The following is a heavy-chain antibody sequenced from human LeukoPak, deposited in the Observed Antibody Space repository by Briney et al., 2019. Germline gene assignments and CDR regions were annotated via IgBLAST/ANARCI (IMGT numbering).Heavy chain of an antibody. J-gene: IGHJ4*02. D-gene: IGHD3-22*01. V-gene: IGHV4-59*01. Sequence: NPSETLSLTCTASGGSISSYYWSWIRQPPGKGLEWIGYIYYSGSTNYNPSLKSRVTISVDTSKNQFSLKLSSVTAADTAVYYCAKTDSYYYDSSGYLDYWGQGTLVTVSS. CDR2: IYYSGST. CDR1: GGSISSYY. CDR3: AKTDSYYYDSSGYLDY.